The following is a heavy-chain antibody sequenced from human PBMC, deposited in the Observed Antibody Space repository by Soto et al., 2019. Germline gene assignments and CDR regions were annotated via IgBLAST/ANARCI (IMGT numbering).Heavy chain of an antibody. CDR3: ARGNVIVATMRICWFDP. CDR2: IIPIFGTA. D-gene: IGHD5-12*01. CDR1: GGTFSSYA. V-gene: IGHV1-69*06. J-gene: IGHJ5*02. Sequence: SVKVSCKASGGTFSSYAISWVRQAPGQGLEWMGGIIPIFGTANYAQKFQGRVTITADKSTSTAYMELSSLRSEDTAVYYCARGNVIVATMRICWFDPWGQGTLVTVSS.